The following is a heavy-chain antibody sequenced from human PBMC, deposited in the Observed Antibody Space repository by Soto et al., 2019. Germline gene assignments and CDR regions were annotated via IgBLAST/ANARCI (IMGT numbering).Heavy chain of an antibody. CDR1: GDSINTYY. V-gene: IGHV4-59*01. CDR2: IYNSGSN. D-gene: IGHD6-13*01. Sequence: SETLSLTCTVSGDSINTYYWTWIRQPPGKGLEYIGYIYNSGSNNYHPSLKSRVAISVDTSKNQLSLKMRSVAAADTVLYYCARATRVRVKGYYFDYWGHGILVTVSS. J-gene: IGHJ4*01. CDR3: ARATRVRVKGYYFDY.